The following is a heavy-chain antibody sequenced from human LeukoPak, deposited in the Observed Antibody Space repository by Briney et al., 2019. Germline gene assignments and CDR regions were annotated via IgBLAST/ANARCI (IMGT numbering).Heavy chain of an antibody. J-gene: IGHJ5*02. V-gene: IGHV1-18*01. D-gene: IGHD5-18*01. Sequence: ASVKVSCKASGYTFTSYGISWVRQAPGQGLEWMGWISAYNGNTNYAQKFQGRVTMTRDTSTSTVYMELSSLRSEDTAVYYCARALYSYGFPWGQGTLVTVSS. CDR2: ISAYNGNT. CDR1: GYTFTSYG. CDR3: ARALYSYGFP.